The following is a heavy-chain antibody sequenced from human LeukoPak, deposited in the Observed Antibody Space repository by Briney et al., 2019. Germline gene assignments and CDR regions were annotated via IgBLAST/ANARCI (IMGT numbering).Heavy chain of an antibody. CDR1: GDSISSGDYY. J-gene: IGHJ4*02. CDR2: ISSSGST. D-gene: IGHD6-19*01. V-gene: IGHV4-61*02. CDR3: ARVIAVAAKGGYYFDY. Sequence: PSETLSLTCTVSGDSISSGDYYWSWIRQPAGKGLEWIGRISSSGSTNYNPSLKSRVTISVDTSKNQFSLKLSSVTAADTAVYYCARVIAVAAKGGYYFDYWGQGTLVTVSS.